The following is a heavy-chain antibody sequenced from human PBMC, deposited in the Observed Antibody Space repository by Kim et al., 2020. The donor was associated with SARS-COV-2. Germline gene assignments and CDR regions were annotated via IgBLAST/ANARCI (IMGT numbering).Heavy chain of an antibody. D-gene: IGHD3-10*01. Sequence: GGSLRLSCAASGFTVSSNYMTWVRQAPGKGLEWVSVIYTGGGTNYADSVKGRFTISRDNSKNTLYLQMNSLRAEDTAVYYCTRPMDGSFDYWGQGTLVTVSS. J-gene: IGHJ4*02. CDR3: TRPMDGSFDY. CDR2: IYTGGGT. CDR1: GFTVSSNY. V-gene: IGHV3-53*01.